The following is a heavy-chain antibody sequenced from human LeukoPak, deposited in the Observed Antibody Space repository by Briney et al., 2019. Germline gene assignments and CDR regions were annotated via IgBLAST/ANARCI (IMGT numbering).Heavy chain of an antibody. V-gene: IGHV3-23*01. Sequence: GGALRLSCAASGFTFTTYAMTWVRQAPGKGLEGVSAISGRGDYIYYADSVKGRFTFSRDNSKNTLYLQMNSLRVEDTALYSCVRQGGQMGDSVVVPDPTSFEYWGQGTLVTVSS. J-gene: IGHJ4*02. CDR3: VRQGGQMGDSVVVPDPTSFEY. CDR2: ISGRGDYI. D-gene: IGHD2-2*01. CDR1: GFTFTTYA.